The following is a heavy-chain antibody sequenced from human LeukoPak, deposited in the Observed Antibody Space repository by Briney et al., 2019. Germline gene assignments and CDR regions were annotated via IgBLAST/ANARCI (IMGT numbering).Heavy chain of an antibody. CDR1: GFTFSSYA. Sequence: PGGSLRLSCAACGFTFSSYAMSWVGQAPGKGLEWVSTISGGGGSTYYADSVKGRFTISRDNSKSTLYLQMSSLRAEDTAVYYCAKRVYGDSFDYWGQGTLVTVSS. J-gene: IGHJ4*02. D-gene: IGHD4-17*01. CDR3: AKRVYGDSFDY. CDR2: ISGGGGST. V-gene: IGHV3-23*01.